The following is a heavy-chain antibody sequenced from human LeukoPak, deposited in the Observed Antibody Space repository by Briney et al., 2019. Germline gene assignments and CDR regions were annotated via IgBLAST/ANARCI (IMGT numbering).Heavy chain of an antibody. CDR2: IIPIFGTA. CDR3: ARVVRDYHTYDY. J-gene: IGHJ4*02. D-gene: IGHD4-11*01. V-gene: IGHV1-69*13. Sequence: ASVKVSCKASGYTFTSYGISWVRQAPGQGLEWMGGIIPIFGTANCAQKFQGRVTITADESTSTAYMELSSLRSEDTAVYYCARVVRDYHTYDYWGQGTLVTVSS. CDR1: GYTFTSYG.